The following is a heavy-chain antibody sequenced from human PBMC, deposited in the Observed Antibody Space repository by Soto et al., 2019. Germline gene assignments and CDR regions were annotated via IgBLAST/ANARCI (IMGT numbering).Heavy chain of an antibody. CDR2: IYPGDSDT. J-gene: IGHJ1*01. CDR1: GYSFTTNW. Sequence: PGESLKISCKGSGYSFTTNWIGWVRQMPGKGLEWMGVIYPGDSDTRYSPSFQGQVAISADKSINTAYLQWSSLKASDTAMYYCARHSGVAEDGTDWGQGTLITVSS. CDR3: ARHSGVAEDGTD. D-gene: IGHD6-13*01. V-gene: IGHV5-51*01.